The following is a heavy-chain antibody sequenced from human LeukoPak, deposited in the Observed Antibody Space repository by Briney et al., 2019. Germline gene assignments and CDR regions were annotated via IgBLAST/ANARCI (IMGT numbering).Heavy chain of an antibody. V-gene: IGHV3-21*01. CDR1: GFTFSNAW. CDR3: ARDDGGNSVPLDY. J-gene: IGHJ4*02. Sequence: GGSLRLSCAASGFTFSNAWMNWVRQAPGKGLEWVSSISSSSSYIYYADSVKGRFTISRDNAKNSLYLQMNSLRAEDTAVYYCARDDGGNSVPLDYWGQGTLATVSS. CDR2: ISSSSSYI. D-gene: IGHD4-23*01.